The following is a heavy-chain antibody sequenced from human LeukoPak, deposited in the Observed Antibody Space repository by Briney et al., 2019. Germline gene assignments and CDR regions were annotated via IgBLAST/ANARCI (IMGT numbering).Heavy chain of an antibody. CDR2: INPNSGGT. Sequence: ASVKVSCKASGYTFTGYYMHWVRQAPGQGLEWMGWINPNSGGTNYAQKFQGRVTMTRDTSISTAYMELSRLRSDDTAVYYCARVSCSSTSCPARDAFVIWGQGTVVTVSS. J-gene: IGHJ3*02. CDR1: GYTFTGYY. CDR3: ARVSCSSTSCPARDAFVI. D-gene: IGHD2-2*01. V-gene: IGHV1-2*02.